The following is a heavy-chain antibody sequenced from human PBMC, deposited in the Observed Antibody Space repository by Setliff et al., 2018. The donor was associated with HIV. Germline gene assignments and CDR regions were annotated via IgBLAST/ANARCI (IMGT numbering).Heavy chain of an antibody. Sequence: ASVKVSCKASGDTLSDYYIHWVRQAPGQGLEWMGWINPDSGGTNYAQKFQGSVTMTRDTSLNTDYMEVRSLRSDDTAVYYCSTDLGSHAIEPWGQGTLVTVSS. D-gene: IGHD6-13*01. CDR1: GDTLSDYY. CDR3: STDLGSHAIEP. CDR2: INPDSGGT. J-gene: IGHJ5*02. V-gene: IGHV1-2*02.